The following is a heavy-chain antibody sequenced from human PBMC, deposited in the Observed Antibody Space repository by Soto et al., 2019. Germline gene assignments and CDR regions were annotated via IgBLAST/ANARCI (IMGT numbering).Heavy chain of an antibody. D-gene: IGHD6-19*01. J-gene: IGHJ4*02. CDR3: ARSGASIGSGWYDGDYFDY. CDR2: INPSGGST. V-gene: IGHV1-46*01. Sequence: ASVNVSCKASGYTFTSYYMHWVRQAPGQGLEWMGIINPSGGSTSYAQKFQGRVTMTRDTSTSTVYMELSSLRSEDTAVYYCARSGASIGSGWYDGDYFDYWGQGTLVTVSS. CDR1: GYTFTSYY.